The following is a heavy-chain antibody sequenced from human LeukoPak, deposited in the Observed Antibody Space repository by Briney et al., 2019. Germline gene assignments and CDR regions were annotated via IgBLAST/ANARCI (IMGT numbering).Heavy chain of an antibody. CDR3: ARDRIAAAGTVGAFDI. D-gene: IGHD6-13*01. CDR1: GFTFSSYS. Sequence: PGGSLRLSCAASGFTFSSYSMNWVRQAPGKGLEWVSSISSSSSYIYYADSVKGRFTISRDNAKNSLYLQMNSLRAEDTAVYYCARDRIAAAGTVGAFDIWGQGTMVTVPS. CDR2: ISSSSSYI. J-gene: IGHJ3*02. V-gene: IGHV3-21*01.